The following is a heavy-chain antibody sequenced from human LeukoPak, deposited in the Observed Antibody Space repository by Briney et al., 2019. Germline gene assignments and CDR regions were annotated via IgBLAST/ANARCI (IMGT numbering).Heavy chain of an antibody. D-gene: IGHD5-24*01. CDR2: INWNGGST. V-gene: IGHV3-20*04. CDR1: GFTFDDYG. Sequence: GGSLRLSCAASGFTFDDYGMSWVRQAPGKGLEWVSGINWNGGSTGYADSVKGRFTISRDNAKNTLYLQMNSLRAEDTAVYYCAREVRVATIIRYLDYWGQGTLVTVSS. CDR3: AREVRVATIIRYLDY. J-gene: IGHJ4*02.